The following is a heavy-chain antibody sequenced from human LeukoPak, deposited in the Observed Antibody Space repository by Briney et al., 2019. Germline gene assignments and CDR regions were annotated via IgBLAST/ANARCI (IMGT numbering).Heavy chain of an antibody. CDR1: GFTFSNYW. CDR3: AKDFQYVLWFGELSPYYYYYMDV. V-gene: IGHV3-74*01. J-gene: IGHJ6*03. D-gene: IGHD3-10*01. CDR2: INSDGINT. Sequence: GSLRLSCAASGFTFSNYWMHWVRQAPGKGLVWVSRINSDGINTSYADSVKGRFTISRDNSKNTLYLQMNSLRAEDTAVYYCAKDFQYVLWFGELSPYYYYYMDVWGKGTTVTISS.